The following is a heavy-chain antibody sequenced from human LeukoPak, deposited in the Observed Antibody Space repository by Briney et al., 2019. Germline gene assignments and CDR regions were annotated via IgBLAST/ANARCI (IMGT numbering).Heavy chain of an antibody. CDR1: GFTFSSYS. CDR2: ISSSNSYI. Sequence: GGSLRLSCAASGFTFSSYSMNWVRQAPGKGLEWVSSISSSNSYIYSADSVKGRYTISRDNAKNSLYLQMNSLRAEDTAVYYCARDGVFDYWGQGTLVTVSS. J-gene: IGHJ4*02. V-gene: IGHV3-21*01. CDR3: ARDGVFDY. D-gene: IGHD3-16*01.